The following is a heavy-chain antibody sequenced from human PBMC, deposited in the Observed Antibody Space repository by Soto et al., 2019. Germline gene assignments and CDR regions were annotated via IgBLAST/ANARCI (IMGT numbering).Heavy chain of an antibody. CDR1: GGSFSGYY. CDR2: INHSGST. V-gene: IGHV4-34*01. Sequence: SETLSLTCAVYGGSFSGYYWSWIRQPPGKGLEWIGEINHSGSTNYNPSLKSRVTISVDTSKNQFSLKLSSVTAADTAVYYCARLGPGYCSGGSCYSSDYWGQGTLVTVSS. CDR3: ARLGPGYCSGGSCYSSDY. D-gene: IGHD2-15*01. J-gene: IGHJ4*02.